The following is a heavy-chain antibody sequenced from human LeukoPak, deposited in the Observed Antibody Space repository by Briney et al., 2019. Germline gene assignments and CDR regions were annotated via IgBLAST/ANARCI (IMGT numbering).Heavy chain of an antibody. J-gene: IGHJ5*02. D-gene: IGHD3-10*01. CDR1: GYTFTCYY. CDR3: ARDSDYYGSGSYLLTLRFDP. CDR2: INPNSGGT. V-gene: IGHV1-2*02. Sequence: ASVKVSCKASGYTFTCYYMHRVRQAPGQGLEWMGWINPNSGGTNYAQKFQGRVTMTRDTSISTAYMELSRLRSDDTAVYYCARDSDYYGSGSYLLTLRFDPWGQGTLVTVSS.